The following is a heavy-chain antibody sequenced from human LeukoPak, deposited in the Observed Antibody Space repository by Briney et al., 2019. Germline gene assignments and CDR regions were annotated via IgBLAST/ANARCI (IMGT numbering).Heavy chain of an antibody. CDR3: ARDLAWDAFDI. CDR1: GFNFTYYN. J-gene: IGHJ3*02. Sequence: GGSLRLSCAASGFNFTYYNMNWVRQAPGKGLEWVSSIHSSSGSIYYADSLKGRFTISRDNAKNSLYLQMNSLRAEDTAVYYCARDLAWDAFDIWGQGTMVTVSS. V-gene: IGHV3-21*01. CDR2: IHSSSGSI.